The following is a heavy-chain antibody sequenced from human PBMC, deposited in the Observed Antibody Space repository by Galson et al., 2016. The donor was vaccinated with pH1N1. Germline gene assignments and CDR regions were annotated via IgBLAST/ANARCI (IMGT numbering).Heavy chain of an antibody. Sequence: SLRLSCATSGFTFSSYSMAWIRLAPGKGLEWVSVISGGGSHRFYADSVKGRFTISRDNSKNTLFLQMNSLRDEDTAVYYCVRERDLGTKVPDDFDYWGQGTLVTVSS. CDR1: GFTFSSYS. CDR2: ISGGGSHR. D-gene: IGHD2-2*01. V-gene: IGHV3-23*01. J-gene: IGHJ4*02. CDR3: VRERDLGTKVPDDFDY.